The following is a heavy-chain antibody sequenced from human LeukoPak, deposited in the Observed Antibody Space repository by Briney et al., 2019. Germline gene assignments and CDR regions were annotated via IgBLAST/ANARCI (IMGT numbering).Heavy chain of an antibody. CDR3: ARLAYCGGDCYSGIDY. J-gene: IGHJ4*02. CDR2: IGSSSSYT. CDR1: GFTFSDYY. Sequence: GGSLRLSCAASGFTFSDYYMSWIRQAPGKGLEWVSYIGSSSSYTNYADSVKGRFTISRNNAKNSLYLQMNSLRAEDTAVYYCARLAYCGGDCYSGIDYWGQGTLVTVSS. V-gene: IGHV3-11*06. D-gene: IGHD2-21*02.